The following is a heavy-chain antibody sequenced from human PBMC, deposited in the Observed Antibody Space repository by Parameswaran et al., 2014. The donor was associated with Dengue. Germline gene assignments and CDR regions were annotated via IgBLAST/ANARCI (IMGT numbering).Heavy chain of an antibody. CDR3: AKDRAIVVVTAIHYYYYGMDV. Sequence: VRQAPGKGLEWVSAISGSGGSTYYADSVKGRFTISRDNSKNTLYLQMNSLRAEDTAVYYCAKDRAIVVVTAIHYYYYGMDVWGQGTTVTVSS. J-gene: IGHJ6*02. CDR2: ISGSGGST. D-gene: IGHD2-21*02. V-gene: IGHV3-23*01.